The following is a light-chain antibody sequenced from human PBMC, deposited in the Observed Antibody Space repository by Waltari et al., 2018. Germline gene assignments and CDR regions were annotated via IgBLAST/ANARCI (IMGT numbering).Light chain of an antibody. CDR1: QSVGRT. J-gene: IGKJ1*01. CDR3: QHYVALPVT. CDR2: GAS. V-gene: IGKV3-20*01. Sequence: EIVLTQSPGTLSLSPGDRATLSCRASQSVGRTLAWYQQKPGQAPSLVIYGASIRATGIPDRFSGRGSGTDFSLTISRLEPEDFAVYYCQHYVALPVTFGQGTKVEIK.